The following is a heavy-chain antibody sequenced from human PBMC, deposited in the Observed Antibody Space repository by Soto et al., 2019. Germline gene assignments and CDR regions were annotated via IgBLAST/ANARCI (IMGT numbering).Heavy chain of an antibody. D-gene: IGHD3-3*01. CDR1: GFTFSNAC. CDR2: IKSKTDGGTT. CDR3: TTEQDYDFWSGYLG. J-gene: IGHJ4*02. V-gene: IGHV3-15*01. Sequence: GGSLRLSCAASGFTFSNACMSWVRQAPGKGLEWVGRIKSKTDGGTTDYAAPVKGRFTISRDDSKNTLYLQMNSLKTEDTAVYYCTTEQDYDFWSGYLGWGQGTLVTVSS.